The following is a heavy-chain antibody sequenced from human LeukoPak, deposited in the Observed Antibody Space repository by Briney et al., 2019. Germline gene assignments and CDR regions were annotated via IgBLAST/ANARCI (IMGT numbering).Heavy chain of an antibody. CDR1: GGSISSSSYY. Sequence: SETLSLTCTVSGGSISSSSYYWGWIRQPPGKGLEWIGSIYYSGSTYYNPSLKSRVPISVDTSKNQFSLKLSSVTAADTAVYYCARGRYSYGGAVGDYFDYWGQGTLVTVSS. CDR2: IYYSGST. CDR3: ARGRYSYGGAVGDYFDY. J-gene: IGHJ4*02. D-gene: IGHD5-18*01. V-gene: IGHV4-39*01.